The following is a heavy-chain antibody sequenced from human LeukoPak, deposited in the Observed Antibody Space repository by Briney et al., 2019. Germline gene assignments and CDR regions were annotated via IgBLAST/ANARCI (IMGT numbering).Heavy chain of an antibody. Sequence: GGSLRLSCVASGFTFTSYSMNWVRQAPGKGLEWVSSITTSSNYIYYADSVKGRFTISRDNAKNSLYLQMNSLRAEDTAVYYCASDPGIAVAGDWGQGTLVTVSS. CDR2: ITTSSNYI. CDR3: ASDPGIAVAGD. V-gene: IGHV3-21*01. D-gene: IGHD6-13*01. CDR1: GFTFTSYS. J-gene: IGHJ4*02.